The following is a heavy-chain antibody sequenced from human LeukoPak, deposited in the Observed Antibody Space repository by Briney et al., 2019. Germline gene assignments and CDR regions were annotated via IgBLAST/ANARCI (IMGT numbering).Heavy chain of an antibody. CDR3: ARDRDGSPGFYAPMDV. V-gene: IGHV1-18*01. CDR2: IGAYNGNT. Sequence: ASVKVSCKASGYTFTSYGISWVRQAPGQGLERMGWIGAYNGNTNYAQKLQGRVTMTTDTSTSTAYMELRSLRSDDTAVYYCARDRDGSPGFYAPMDVWGQGTTVTVSS. D-gene: IGHD2/OR15-2a*01. CDR1: GYTFTSYG. J-gene: IGHJ6*02.